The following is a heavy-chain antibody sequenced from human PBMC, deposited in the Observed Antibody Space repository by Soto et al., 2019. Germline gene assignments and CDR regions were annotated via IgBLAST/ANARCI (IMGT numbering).Heavy chain of an antibody. V-gene: IGHV3-74*01. CDR3: ARDDNPDY. CDR2: INGDGSNT. CDR1: GFTFSTYW. Sequence: DVQLVESGGGLVQPGGSLRLSCAASGFTFSTYWMHWVRQAPGKGLVWVSRINGDGSNTDYADSVKGRFTISRDNAKNTVYLQMHSLRAEYTAVYYCARDDNPDYWGQGTLVTVSS. D-gene: IGHD1-20*01. J-gene: IGHJ4*02.